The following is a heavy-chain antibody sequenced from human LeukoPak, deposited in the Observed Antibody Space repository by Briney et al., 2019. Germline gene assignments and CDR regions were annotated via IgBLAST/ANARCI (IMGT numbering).Heavy chain of an antibody. J-gene: IGHJ3*02. CDR3: ARGDSGSYYLDAFDI. CDR1: GYTFTSYY. CDR2: INPSGGST. V-gene: IGHV1-46*01. Sequence: ASVKVSCKASGYTFTSYYMHWVRQAPGQGLEWMGIINPSGGSTSYAQKFQGRVTMTRNTSTSTAYMELSSLRSEDTAVYYCARGDSGSYYLDAFDIWGQGTMVTVSS. D-gene: IGHD3-10*01.